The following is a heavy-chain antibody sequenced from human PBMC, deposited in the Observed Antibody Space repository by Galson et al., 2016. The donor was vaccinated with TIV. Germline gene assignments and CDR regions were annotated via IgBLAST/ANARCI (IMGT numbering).Heavy chain of an antibody. CDR1: GFTFGRFA. Sequence: SLRLSCAGSGFTFGRFAMSWVRQAPGKGLEWVSTINDSGGNTYYADSVKGRFTISRDNSRNTLYLHMSSLRAEDTAVYYCAKDAKFVVVVAAYYFEYWGQGTLVTVSS. CDR2: INDSGGNT. V-gene: IGHV3-23*01. D-gene: IGHD2-15*01. J-gene: IGHJ4*02. CDR3: AKDAKFVVVVAAYYFEY.